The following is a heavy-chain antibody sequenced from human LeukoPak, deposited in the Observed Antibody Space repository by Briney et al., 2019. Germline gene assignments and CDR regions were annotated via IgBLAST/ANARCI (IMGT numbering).Heavy chain of an antibody. CDR3: VRDGGVSGYDLLDY. J-gene: IGHJ4*02. V-gene: IGHV3-7*01. CDR1: GFIFSNYW. Sequence: GGSLRLSCTASGFIFSNYWMTWVRQAPGKGLEWVAQINQDGSKENYIDSVKARFSISRDNARNSLSLQMNSLRAGDTAVYYCVRDGGVSGYDLLDYWGQGTLVTVSS. CDR2: INQDGSKE. D-gene: IGHD5-12*01.